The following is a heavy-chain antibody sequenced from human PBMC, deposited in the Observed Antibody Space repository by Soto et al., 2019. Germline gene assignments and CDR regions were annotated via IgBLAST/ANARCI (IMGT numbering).Heavy chain of an antibody. CDR1: GFTFSRDG. Sequence: PGGSLRLSCAASGFTFSRDGMSWVRQAPGKGLEWVSLITDNVGSTYYADSVKGRFTISRDNTKNTLFLQMNSLRAEDTAVYYCAKERATTTAFDYWGQGARVTVAS. V-gene: IGHV3-23*01. J-gene: IGHJ4*02. CDR3: AKERATTTAFDY. CDR2: ITDNVGST. D-gene: IGHD4-17*01.